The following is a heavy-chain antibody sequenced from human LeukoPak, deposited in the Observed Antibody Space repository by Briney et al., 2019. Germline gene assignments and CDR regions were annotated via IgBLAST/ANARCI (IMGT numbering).Heavy chain of an antibody. CDR1: GFTFSSYR. CDR2: ISGSGDSI. J-gene: IGHJ6*02. D-gene: IGHD4-17*01. Sequence: PGGSLRLSCAASGFTFSSYRMNWVRQAPGKGLEWVSYISGSGDSIYYADSVKGRFTMSRDNAKNSLYLQMNSLRAEDTAVYYCARVMFSAVTDYYYYGMDVWGQGTTVTVSS. V-gene: IGHV3-48*01. CDR3: ARVMFSAVTDYYYYGMDV.